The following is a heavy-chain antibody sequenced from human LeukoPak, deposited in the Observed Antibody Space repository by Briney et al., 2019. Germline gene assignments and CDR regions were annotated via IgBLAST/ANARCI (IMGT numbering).Heavy chain of an antibody. V-gene: IGHV3-23*01. CDR3: AKDNMAYYYGSGSNYYFDY. Sequence: GGSLRLSCAASGFTFSSYAMSWVRRAPGKGLEWVSAISGSGGSTYYADSVKGRFTISRDNSKNTLYLQMNSLRAEDTSVYYCAKDNMAYYYGSGSNYYFDYWAREPWSPSPQ. J-gene: IGHJ4*02. CDR2: ISGSGGST. D-gene: IGHD3-10*01. CDR1: GFTFSSYA.